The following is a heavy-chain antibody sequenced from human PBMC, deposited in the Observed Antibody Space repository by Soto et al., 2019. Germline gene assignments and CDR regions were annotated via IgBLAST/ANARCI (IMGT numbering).Heavy chain of an antibody. CDR1: GFTFSSYA. J-gene: IGHJ3*02. CDR2: ISGSGGST. D-gene: IGHD1-7*01. V-gene: IGHV3-23*01. Sequence: GGSLRLSCAASGFTFSSYAMSWVRQAPGKGLEWVSAISGSGGSTYYADSVKGRFTISRDNSKNTLYLQMNSLRAEDTAVYYCAKVGTPLIYSAADAFDIWGQGTMVTVSS. CDR3: AKVGTPLIYSAADAFDI.